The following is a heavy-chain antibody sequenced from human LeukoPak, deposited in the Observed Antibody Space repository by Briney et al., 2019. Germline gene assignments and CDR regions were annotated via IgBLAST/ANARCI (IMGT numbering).Heavy chain of an antibody. CDR1: GGSFSGYY. V-gene: IGHV4-34*01. CDR2: INHSGST. CDR3: ARGRGLKGGSYTAGAYFDY. D-gene: IGHD2-15*01. J-gene: IGHJ4*02. Sequence: PSETLSLTGAVYGGSFSGYYWSWIRQPPGKGLEWIGEINHSGSTNYNPSLKSRVTISVDTSKNQFSLKLSSVTAADTAVYYCARGRGLKGGSYTAGAYFDYWGQGTLVTVSS.